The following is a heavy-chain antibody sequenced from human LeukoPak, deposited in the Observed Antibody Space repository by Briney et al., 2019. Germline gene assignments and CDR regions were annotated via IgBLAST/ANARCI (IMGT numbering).Heavy chain of an antibody. CDR2: VFYSGVT. CDR1: SFSISNGFY. Sequence: SETLSLTCVVSSFSISNGFYWVWIRQPPGKGLEWIGNVFYSGVTYYNPSLMSRVTISVDTSKNQFSLKLNSGTAADTAVYYCARERGGRTGYASGDFDFWGQGVLVTVSS. V-gene: IGHV4-38-2*02. J-gene: IGHJ4*02. D-gene: IGHD5-12*01. CDR3: ARERGGRTGYASGDFDF.